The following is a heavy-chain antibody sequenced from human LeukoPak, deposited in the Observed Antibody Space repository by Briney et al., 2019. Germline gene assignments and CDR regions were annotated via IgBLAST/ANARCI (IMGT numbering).Heavy chain of an antibody. CDR3: ARDQGWGGSSGYSYWDR. CDR1: GDSVSSNSAA. Sequence: SQTLSLTCALSGDSVSSNSAAWNWIRQSPSRGLEWLGRTYYMSKLYNDYAVSVKSRITINPDTSKNQFSLQLNSVTPEDTAVYYCARDQGWGGSSGYSYWDRWGQGTLVTVSS. V-gene: IGHV6-1*01. CDR2: TYYMSKLYN. D-gene: IGHD5-18*01. J-gene: IGHJ5*02.